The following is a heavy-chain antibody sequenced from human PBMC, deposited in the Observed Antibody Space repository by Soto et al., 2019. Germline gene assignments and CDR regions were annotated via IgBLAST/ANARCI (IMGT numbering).Heavy chain of an antibody. CDR3: VRLIGMTTATTDRGFDT. CDR2: IYYTGNT. V-gene: IGHV4-39*01. Sequence: SGTLSLTCTVSGFSISTSWYYWDWIRQPPGKGLEWIRSIYYTGNTYYNPSLRSRITISVDTSKNQFSLKLSSVTAADTAVYYCVRLIGMTTATTDRGFDTWGQGTLVT. CDR1: GFSISTSWYY. D-gene: IGHD4-17*01. J-gene: IGHJ5*02.